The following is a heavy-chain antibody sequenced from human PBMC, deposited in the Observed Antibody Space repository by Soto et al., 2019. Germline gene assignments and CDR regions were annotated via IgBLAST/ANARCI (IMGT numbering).Heavy chain of an antibody. V-gene: IGHV4-59*01. CDR3: AREGSSSSEVLDY. CDR2: IYYSGST. Sequence: SETLSLTCTVSGGSISSYYWSWIRQPPGKGLEWIGYIYYSGSTNYNPSLKSRVTISVDTSKNQFSLKLSSVTAADTAVYYCAREGSSSSEVLDYWGQGTLVTVSS. J-gene: IGHJ4*02. D-gene: IGHD6-6*01. CDR1: GGSISSYY.